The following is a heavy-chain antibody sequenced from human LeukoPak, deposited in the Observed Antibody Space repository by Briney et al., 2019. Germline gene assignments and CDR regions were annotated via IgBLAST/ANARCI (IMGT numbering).Heavy chain of an antibody. J-gene: IGHJ5*02. CDR1: GGSISSGDYY. CDR3: ARGARDYDFWSGYYTVEKFDP. V-gene: IGHV4-30-4*08. D-gene: IGHD3-3*01. Sequence: PSETLSLTCTVSGGSISSGDYYWSWIRQPPGKGLEWIGYIYYSGSTYYNPSLKSRVTISVDTSKNQFSLKLSSVTAADTAVYYCARGARDYDFWSGYYTVEKFDPWGQGTLVTVSS. CDR2: IYYSGST.